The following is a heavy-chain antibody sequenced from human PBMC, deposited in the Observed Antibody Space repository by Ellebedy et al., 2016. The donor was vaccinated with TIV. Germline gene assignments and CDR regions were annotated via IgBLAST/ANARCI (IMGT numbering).Heavy chain of an antibody. CDR3: AKGEAVRRSMDV. J-gene: IGHJ6*02. CDR1: GITFSTYA. V-gene: IGHV3-23*01. D-gene: IGHD4-11*01. CDR2: ISCCGGSA. Sequence: GGSLRLSCAASGITFSTYAMTWVRQAPGKGLEWVSGISCCGGSAYHADSVKGRFTISRDDSKNTVYLQMNSLRAEDTAGYYCAKGEAVRRSMDVWGQGTTVTVS.